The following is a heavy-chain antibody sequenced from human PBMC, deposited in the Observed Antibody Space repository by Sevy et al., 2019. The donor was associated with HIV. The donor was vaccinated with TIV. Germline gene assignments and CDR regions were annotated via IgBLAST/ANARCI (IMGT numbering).Heavy chain of an antibody. CDR2: IKSKTDGGTT. CDR1: GFTFSNTW. Sequence: GGSLRLSCAGSGFTFSNTWMSWVRQAPGKGLEWIGRIKSKTDGGTTDYAAHVKGRFSISREDSKNTLYMQMNSLKTEDTAVYYCTTQWFWGQGTLVTVSS. J-gene: IGHJ4*02. D-gene: IGHD3-22*01. V-gene: IGHV3-15*01. CDR3: TTQWF.